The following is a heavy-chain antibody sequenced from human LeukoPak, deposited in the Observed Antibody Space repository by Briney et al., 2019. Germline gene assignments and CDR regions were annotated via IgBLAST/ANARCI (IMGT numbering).Heavy chain of an antibody. J-gene: IGHJ4*02. CDR3: AGHHPRNTVDF. Sequence: SETLSLTCTVSGGSISSYYWSWIRQPPGKGLGWIAYISDIGSINYNPSLKSRVTISLDTSKNQFSLKLSSVTAADTAVYYCAGHHPRNTVDFWGQGTLVTVSS. D-gene: IGHD2/OR15-2a*01. V-gene: IGHV4-59*08. CDR1: GGSISSYY. CDR2: ISDIGSI.